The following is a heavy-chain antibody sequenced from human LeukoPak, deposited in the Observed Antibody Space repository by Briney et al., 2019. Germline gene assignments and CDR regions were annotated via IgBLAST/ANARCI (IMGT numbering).Heavy chain of an antibody. CDR2: IYPGDSDT. V-gene: IGHV5-51*01. CDR1: GYSFTGYW. D-gene: IGHD3-22*01. CDR3: ARQADSSGYYDAFDI. J-gene: IGHJ3*02. Sequence: GESLKISCKGSGYSFTGYWIGWVRQMPGKGLEWMGIIYPGDSDTRYSPSFQGQVTISADKSISTAYLQWSSLKASDTAMYYCARQADSSGYYDAFDIWGQGTMVTVSS.